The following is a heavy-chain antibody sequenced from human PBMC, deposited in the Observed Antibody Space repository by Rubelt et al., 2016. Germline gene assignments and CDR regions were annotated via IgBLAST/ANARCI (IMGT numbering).Heavy chain of an antibody. V-gene: IGHV3-66*01. CDR1: GFTFSSYW. CDR2: IYSGGST. J-gene: IGHJ4*02. Sequence: EVQLVESGGGLVQPGGSLRLSCAASGFTFSSYWMSWVRQAPGKGLEWVSVIYSGGSTYYADSVKGRFTISRDNSKNTLYLQMNSLRADDTAVYYCATTLHDFGEYDAVNWGQGTLVTVSS. CDR3: ATTLHDFGEYDAVN. D-gene: IGHD4-17*01.